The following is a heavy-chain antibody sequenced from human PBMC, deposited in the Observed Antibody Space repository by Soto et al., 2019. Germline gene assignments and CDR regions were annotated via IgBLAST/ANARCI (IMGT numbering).Heavy chain of an antibody. CDR1: GGSISNSSYY. CDR3: ARRDGSGSYYSGLDYYYGMDV. CDR2: IYYSGST. Sequence: PSETLSLTCTGSGGSISNSSYYWGWTPQPPGKGLGWIGSIYYSGSTYYNPSLKSRVTISVDTSKNQFSLKLSSVTAADTAVYYCARRDGSGSYYSGLDYYYGMDVWGQGTTVT. J-gene: IGHJ6*02. V-gene: IGHV4-39*01. D-gene: IGHD3-10*01.